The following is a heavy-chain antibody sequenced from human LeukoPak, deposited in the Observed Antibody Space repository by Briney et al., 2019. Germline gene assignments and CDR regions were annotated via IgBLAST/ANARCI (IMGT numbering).Heavy chain of an antibody. V-gene: IGHV3-72*01. J-gene: IGHJ4*02. Sequence: PGGSLRLSCAASGFTFSDHYIDWVRQAPGKGLEWVARTRNKVNSYTTAYAASATGRFTVSRDDSSNSAYLQMNSLKIEDTAVYYCARSMYGEGRRIIDFDYWGQGSLLTVSS. CDR1: GFTFSDHY. CDR3: ARSMYGEGRRIIDFDY. D-gene: IGHD4/OR15-4a*01. CDR2: TRNKVNSYTT.